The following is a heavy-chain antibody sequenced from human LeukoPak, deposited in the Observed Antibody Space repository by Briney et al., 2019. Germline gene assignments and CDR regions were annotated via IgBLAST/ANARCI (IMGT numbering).Heavy chain of an antibody. CDR1: GGSISSYY. J-gene: IGHJ6*03. CDR3: ARDHYDFWSGYSKIRYYYYYMDV. CDR2: IYYSGST. D-gene: IGHD3-3*01. V-gene: IGHV4-59*01. Sequence: SETLSLTCTASGGSISSYYWSWIRQPPGKGLAWIGYIYYSGSTNYNPSLKSRVTIPVDTSKNQFSLKLSSVTAADTAVYYCARDHYDFWSGYSKIRYYYYYMDVWGKGTTVTVSS.